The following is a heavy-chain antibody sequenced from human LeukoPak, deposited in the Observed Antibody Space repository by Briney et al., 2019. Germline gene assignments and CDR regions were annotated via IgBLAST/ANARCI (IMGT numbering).Heavy chain of an antibody. CDR3: ARGGSGYAGLTIDY. D-gene: IGHD5-12*01. J-gene: IGHJ4*02. CDR2: ISSSSSYI. V-gene: IGHV3-21*01. Sequence: PGGSLRLSCAASGFTFSGYGMHWVRQAPGKGLEWVSSISSSSSYIYYADSVKGRFTISRDNAKNSLYLQMNSLRAEDTAVYYCARGGSGYAGLTIDYWGQGTLVTVSS. CDR1: GFTFSGYG.